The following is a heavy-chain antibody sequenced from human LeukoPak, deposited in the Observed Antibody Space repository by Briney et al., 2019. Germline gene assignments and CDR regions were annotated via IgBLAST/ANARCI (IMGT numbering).Heavy chain of an antibody. J-gene: IGHJ4*02. CDR2: ISSSSSYI. D-gene: IGHD2-2*01. CDR1: GFTFSSYS. Sequence: GGSLRLSCAASGFTFSSYSMNWVRQAPGKGLEWVSSISSSSSYIYYADSVKGRFTISRDNAKNSLYLQMNSLRAEDTVVYYCARDRSEDIVVVPAAMLGGDYWGQGTLVTVSS. V-gene: IGHV3-21*01. CDR3: ARDRSEDIVVVPAAMLGGDY.